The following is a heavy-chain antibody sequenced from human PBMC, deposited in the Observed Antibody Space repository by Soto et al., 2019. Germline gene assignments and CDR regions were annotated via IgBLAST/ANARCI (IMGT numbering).Heavy chain of an antibody. V-gene: IGHV1-18*01. CDR2: ISAYNGNT. CDR3: AAYLRSSGFYYGMDV. Sequence: ASVKVSFKATGSSFSSSGRKRVRQAQGQGLEWMGWISAYNGNTNYAQKLQGRVTMTTDTSTSTAYMELRSLRSDDTAVYSCAAYLRSSGFYYGMDVSSQGTTLTV. CDR1: GSSFSSSG. J-gene: IGHJ6*02. D-gene: IGHD6-6*01.